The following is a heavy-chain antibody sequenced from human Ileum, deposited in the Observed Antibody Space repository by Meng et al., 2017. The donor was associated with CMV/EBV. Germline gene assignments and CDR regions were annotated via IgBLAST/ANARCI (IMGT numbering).Heavy chain of an antibody. CDR3: ARANYDILTGYYYVFDY. CDR2: INHSGST. CDR1: GGSFSGYY. D-gene: IGHD3-9*01. Sequence: GGSFSGYYWGWIRQPPGKGLEWIGEINHSGSTNYNPSLKSRVTISVDTSKNQFSLKLSSVTAADTAVYYCARANYDILTGYYYVFDYWGQGTLVTVSS. V-gene: IGHV4-34*01. J-gene: IGHJ4*02.